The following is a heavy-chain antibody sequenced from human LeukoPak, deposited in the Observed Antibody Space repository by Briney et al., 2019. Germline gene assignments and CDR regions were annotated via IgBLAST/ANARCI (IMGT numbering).Heavy chain of an antibody. J-gene: IGHJ4*02. CDR2: IRSKANSYAT. V-gene: IGHV3-73*01. D-gene: IGHD5-18*01. CDR1: GFTFSGSA. CDR3: TRPSDTAMARFDY. Sequence: GGSLRLSCAASGFTFSGSAMHWVRQASGKGLEWVGRIRSKANSYATAYAASVKGRFTISSDDSKNTAYLQMNSLKTEDTAVYYCTRPSDTAMARFDYWGQGTLVTVSS.